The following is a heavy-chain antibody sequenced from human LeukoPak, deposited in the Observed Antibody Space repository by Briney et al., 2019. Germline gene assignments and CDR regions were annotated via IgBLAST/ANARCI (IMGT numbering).Heavy chain of an antibody. CDR2: IIPILGIA. D-gene: IGHD4-17*01. Sequence: SVKVSCKASGGTFSSYAISWVRQAPGQGLEWMGRIIPILGIANYAQKFQGRVSMTTDTSTSTAYMELRSLRSDDTAVYYCARPHSYGSTYFDCWGQGTLVTVSS. CDR3: ARPHSYGSTYFDC. CDR1: GGTFSSYA. J-gene: IGHJ4*02. V-gene: IGHV1-69*04.